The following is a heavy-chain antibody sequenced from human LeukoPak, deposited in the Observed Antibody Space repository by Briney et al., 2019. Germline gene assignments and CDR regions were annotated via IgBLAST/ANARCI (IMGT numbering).Heavy chain of an antibody. Sequence: GASVKVSCKASGYTFTSYGISWVRQAPGQGLEWMGWINPNSGGTNYAQKFQGRVTMTRDTSISTAYMELSRLRSDDTAVYYCARATDTAMVNCLDYWGQGTLVTVSS. J-gene: IGHJ4*02. CDR2: INPNSGGT. D-gene: IGHD5-18*01. V-gene: IGHV1-2*02. CDR3: ARATDTAMVNCLDY. CDR1: GYTFTSYG.